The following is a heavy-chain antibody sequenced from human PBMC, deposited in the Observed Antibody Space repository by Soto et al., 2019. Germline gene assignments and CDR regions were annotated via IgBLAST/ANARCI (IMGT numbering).Heavy chain of an antibody. D-gene: IGHD2-2*01. V-gene: IGHV3-7*01. CDR2: IKGDGSDK. CDR3: VAPYCGRSDCYAYDF. Sequence: EVQLVESGGGLVQPGGSRRLSCAASGSGFTFSRIWMIWVRQAPGKGLEWVANIKGDGSDKLYLEPVKGRFTISKDNSKNSLYLQMKSLRGEDTAILYWVAPYCGRSDCYAYDFWGQGTLVTVSS. CDR1: GSGFTFSRIW. J-gene: IGHJ4*02.